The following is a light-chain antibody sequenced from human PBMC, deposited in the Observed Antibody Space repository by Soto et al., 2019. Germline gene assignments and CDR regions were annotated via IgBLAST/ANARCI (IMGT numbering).Light chain of an antibody. J-gene: IGKJ2*01. Sequence: EIVMTQSPGTLSVSPGDSAALSCRASQSVGSRLAWYQQKPGQAPRLLIYAASTRATDIPARFSAFGSGTDFTLTISDLQSEDFAFYYCQQYHNWPLYTFGQGTNLDIK. CDR3: QQYHNWPLYT. V-gene: IGKV3-15*01. CDR2: AAS. CDR1: QSVGSR.